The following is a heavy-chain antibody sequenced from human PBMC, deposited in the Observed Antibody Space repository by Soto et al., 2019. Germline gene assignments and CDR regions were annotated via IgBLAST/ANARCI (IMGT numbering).Heavy chain of an antibody. D-gene: IGHD6-13*01. CDR3: AIGEQLVGMDV. Sequence: SETLTLTCTVSGGSISSYYWSWIRQPPGKGLEWIGYIYYSGSTNYNPSLKSRVTISVDTSKNQFSLKLSSVTAADTAVYYCAIGEQLVGMDVWGQGTTVTVSS. CDR2: IYYSGST. V-gene: IGHV4-59*01. J-gene: IGHJ6*02. CDR1: GGSISSYY.